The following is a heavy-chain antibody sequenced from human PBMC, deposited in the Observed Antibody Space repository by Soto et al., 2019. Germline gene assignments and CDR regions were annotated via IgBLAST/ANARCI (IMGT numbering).Heavy chain of an antibody. Sequence: LRLSCTASGFTFDKYAMSWVRQAPGKGLEWVAGVSASGRDTYYADSVKDRFTISRDSSKNTLYLQMNSLRAQDTATYYCAKGKTTGWYYFDYWGQGTLVTV. D-gene: IGHD6-19*01. CDR2: VSASGRDT. CDR3: AKGKTTGWYYFDY. V-gene: IGHV3-23*01. J-gene: IGHJ4*02. CDR1: GFTFDKYA.